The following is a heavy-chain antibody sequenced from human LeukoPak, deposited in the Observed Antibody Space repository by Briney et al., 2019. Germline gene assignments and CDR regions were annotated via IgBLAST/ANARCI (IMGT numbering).Heavy chain of an antibody. CDR1: GFAFSAYG. D-gene: IGHD6-19*01. J-gene: IGHJ4*02. CDR2: IWHDGTNE. Sequence: PGGSLRLSCAGSGFAFSAYGMHWVRQAPGKGPEWVALIWHDGTNEKYADSVKGRFTISRDNSMDTLYLQMNSLRAEDTAVYYCARWSRYSSGWYELDYWGQGILVTVSS. CDR3: ARWSRYSSGWYELDY. V-gene: IGHV3-33*01.